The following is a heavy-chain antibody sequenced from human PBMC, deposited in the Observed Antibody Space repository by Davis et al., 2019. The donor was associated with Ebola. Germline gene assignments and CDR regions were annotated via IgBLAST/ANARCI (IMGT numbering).Heavy chain of an antibody. D-gene: IGHD1-26*01. CDR1: GGSFSGYY. CDR3: ARGPSGSYSYYYYMDV. V-gene: IGHV4-34*01. CDR2: INHSGST. Sequence: PSETLSLTCAVYGGSFSGYYWSWIRQPPGKGLEWIGEINHSGSTNYNPSLKSRVTISVDTSKNQFSLKLSSVTAADTAVYYCARGPSGSYSYYYYMDVWGKGTTVTVSS. J-gene: IGHJ6*03.